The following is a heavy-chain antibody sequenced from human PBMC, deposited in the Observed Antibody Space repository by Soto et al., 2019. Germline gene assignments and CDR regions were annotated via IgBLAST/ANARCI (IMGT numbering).Heavy chain of an antibody. J-gene: IGHJ6*02. CDR3: ASPYSPTYYYSGMDV. V-gene: IGHV5-10-1*01. CDR1: GYSFTSYW. D-gene: IGHD4-4*01. Sequence: GESLKISCKGSGYSFTSYWISWVRQMPGKGLEWMVRIDPSDSYTKYSPSFEGHVTISADKSISTAYLQWSSPKASDTAMYYCASPYSPTYYYSGMDVWGQGTTVTVSS. CDR2: IDPSDSYT.